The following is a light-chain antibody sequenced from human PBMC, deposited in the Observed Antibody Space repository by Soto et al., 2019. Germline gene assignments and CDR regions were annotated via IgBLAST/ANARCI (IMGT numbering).Light chain of an antibody. V-gene: IGKV3-11*01. Sequence: EIVLTQSPVTLSLSPGESATLSCRASQSVSSYLAWYQQKPGQAPRLLIHDVSNRATGIPASFSGSGSGTDFTLTISSLEPEDFAIYYCQQRRNWPPITFGQGTRLEIK. J-gene: IGKJ5*01. CDR2: DVS. CDR3: QQRRNWPPIT. CDR1: QSVSSY.